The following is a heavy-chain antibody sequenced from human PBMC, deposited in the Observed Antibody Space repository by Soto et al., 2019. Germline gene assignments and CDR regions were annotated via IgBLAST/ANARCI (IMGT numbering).Heavy chain of an antibody. CDR3: TRANWYPEY. CDR2: VYYNGIT. Sequence: SETLSLSCTVSGVSSKNHYWSWIRQPPGKGLEWLGYVYYNGITNYNPALTSRVTMSVDTSKNQVSLNLTSLTAADTATSSCTRANWYPEYWRQGIPVTVSS. V-gene: IGHV4-59*11. D-gene: IGHD7-27*01. J-gene: IGHJ4*02. CDR1: GVSSKNHY.